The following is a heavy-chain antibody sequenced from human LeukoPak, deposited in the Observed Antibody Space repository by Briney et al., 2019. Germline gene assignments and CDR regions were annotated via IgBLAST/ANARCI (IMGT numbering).Heavy chain of an antibody. CDR1: GFTFSDYN. CDR3: ARSIGLTGGGVDV. CDR2: ITNGGSTI. V-gene: IGHV3-11*01. J-gene: IGHJ6*02. Sequence: GGSLKLSCAASGFTFSDYNMNWVRQAPGKGLEWVSCITNGGSTIHHADSVKGRFTISRDNAKKTLYLQMNSLRAEDTAVYYCARSIGLTGGGVDVWGQGTTVTVSS. D-gene: IGHD3-9*01.